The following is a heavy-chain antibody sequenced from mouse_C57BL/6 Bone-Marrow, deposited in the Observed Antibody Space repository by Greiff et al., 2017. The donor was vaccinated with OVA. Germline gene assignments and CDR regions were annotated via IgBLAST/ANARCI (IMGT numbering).Heavy chain of an antibody. CDR3: ARFATTLDY. V-gene: IGHV7-3*01. D-gene: IGHD1-1*01. J-gene: IGHJ2*01. CDR1: GFTFTDYY. CDR2: IRNKANGYTT. Sequence: EVHLVESGGGLVQPGGSLSLSCAASGFTFTDYYMSWVRQPPGKALEWLGFIRNKANGYTTEYSASVKGRFTISRDKSQSILYLQMNALRAEDSATYYCARFATTLDYWGQGTTLTVSS.